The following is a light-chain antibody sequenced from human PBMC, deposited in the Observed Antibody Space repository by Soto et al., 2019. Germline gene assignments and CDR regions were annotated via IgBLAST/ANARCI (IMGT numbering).Light chain of an antibody. V-gene: IGLV2-23*01. CDR2: EGS. J-gene: IGLJ2*01. CDR1: SSDVGSYNL. CDR3: CSYASSRGR. Sequence: QSALTQPASVSGSPGQSITISCTGTSSDVGSYNLVSWYQQHPGKAPKLMIYEGSKRPSGVSNRFSGSKSGNTASLTISGLQDEDEGDHYCCSYASSRGRFGGGTKLTVL.